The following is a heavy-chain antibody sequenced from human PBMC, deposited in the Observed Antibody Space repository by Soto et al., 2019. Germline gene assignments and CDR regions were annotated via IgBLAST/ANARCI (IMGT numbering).Heavy chain of an antibody. J-gene: IGHJ4*02. CDR3: ARGPEQQLRLYYFDY. Sequence: ASVKVSCKASGYTFTSYGISWVRQAPGQGLEWMGWISAYNGNTNYAQKLQGRVTMTTDTSTSTAYMELRSLRSDDTAVYYCARGPEQQLRLYYFDYWGQGTLVTVSS. D-gene: IGHD6-13*01. V-gene: IGHV1-18*01. CDR1: GYTFTSYG. CDR2: ISAYNGNT.